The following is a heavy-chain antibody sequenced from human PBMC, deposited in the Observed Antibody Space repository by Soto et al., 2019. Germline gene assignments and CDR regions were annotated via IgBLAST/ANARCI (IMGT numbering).Heavy chain of an antibody. D-gene: IGHD3-3*01. CDR3: AKSTSAYYDFWSGYYSYFDY. CDR1: GFTFSSYA. J-gene: IGHJ4*02. Sequence: LRLSCAASGFTFSSYAMSWVRQAPGKGLEWVSAISGSGGSTYYADSVKGRFTISRDNSKNTLYLQMNSLRAEDTAVYYCAKSTSAYYDFWSGYYSYFDYWGQGTLVTVSS. CDR2: ISGSGGST. V-gene: IGHV3-23*01.